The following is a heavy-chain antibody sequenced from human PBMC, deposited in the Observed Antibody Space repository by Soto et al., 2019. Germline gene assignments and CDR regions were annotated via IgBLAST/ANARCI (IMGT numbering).Heavy chain of an antibody. D-gene: IGHD3-9*01. Sequence: EVQLVESGGGLVQPGGSLKLSCAASGFTFGASALHWVRQASGKGLEWLGRIGSRGETYATTYAASVKGRFTISRDDSKTTAYLQMTSLESDDTAGYYCSRDDSDWFFNWGRGTLVTVSS. CDR3: SRDDSDWFFN. J-gene: IGHJ4*02. CDR2: IGSRGETYAT. V-gene: IGHV3-73*02. CDR1: GFTFGASA.